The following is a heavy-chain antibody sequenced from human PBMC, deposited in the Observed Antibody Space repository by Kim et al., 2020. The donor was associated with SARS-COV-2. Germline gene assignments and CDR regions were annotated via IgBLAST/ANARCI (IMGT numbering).Heavy chain of an antibody. D-gene: IGHD6-19*01. V-gene: IGHV3-23*01. CDR3: ARPSYSSGWYFDY. Sequence: YADSGRGRFTISRDKYRNTLYLKMNSLRAEDTAVYYCARPSYSSGWYFDYWGQGALVIVSS. J-gene: IGHJ4*02.